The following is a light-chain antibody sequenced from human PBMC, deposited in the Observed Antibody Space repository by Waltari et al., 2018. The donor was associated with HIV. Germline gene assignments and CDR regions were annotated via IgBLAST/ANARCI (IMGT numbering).Light chain of an antibody. Sequence: QSALTQPASVSGSPGQSITISCTGSSSDVGGYNYVSWYQQHPGKAPRLMIYDVSTLPSGVSDRFSGSKSGDTASLTISGLQAEDEVDYYCESYTSTSVWVFGGGTRLTVL. V-gene: IGLV2-14*03. CDR3: ESYTSTSVWV. CDR1: SSDVGGYNY. J-gene: IGLJ3*02. CDR2: DVS.